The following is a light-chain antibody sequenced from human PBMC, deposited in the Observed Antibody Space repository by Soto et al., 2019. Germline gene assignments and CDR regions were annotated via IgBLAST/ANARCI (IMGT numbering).Light chain of an antibody. CDR1: STDFENYNL. Sequence: QSALTQPASVSGSPGQSITISCTRSSTDFENYNLVSWYQHCPDKAPKLIIYEGTKRPSEISDRFSGSESDTTASLIISGLQPEDEDDYYCSSYAGSSARVVFGGGTKVTVL. V-gene: IGLV2-23*01. CDR3: SSYAGSSARVV. CDR2: EGT. J-gene: IGLJ2*01.